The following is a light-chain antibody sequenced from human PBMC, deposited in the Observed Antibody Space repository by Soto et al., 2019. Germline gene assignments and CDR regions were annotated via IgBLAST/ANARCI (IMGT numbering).Light chain of an antibody. Sequence: DIQMTQSPSTLSASVGDRVTITCRASKNINTWVAWYQQKPGKAPKLLIYDASSLESGVPSRFSGSGSGTEFTLTISGLQPDDFATYYCQQYMSYSFGQGTKVDIK. CDR1: KNINTW. J-gene: IGKJ1*01. V-gene: IGKV1-5*01. CDR2: DAS. CDR3: QQYMSYS.